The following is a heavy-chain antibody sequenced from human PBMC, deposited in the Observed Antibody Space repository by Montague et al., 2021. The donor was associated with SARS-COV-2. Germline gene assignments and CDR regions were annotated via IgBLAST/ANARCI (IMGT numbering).Heavy chain of an antibody. V-gene: IGHV4-39*01. D-gene: IGHD1-7*01. CDR3: ARGLYNWNYEHWFDT. Sequence: SETLSLTCTVSGGSVGSSHYYWAWIRPPPGKGLEWIGTIYYSGSTYYNPSPRSRVTIDVAASTNQFSLKLHSVTAADTAVYFCARGLYNWNYEHWFDTWGQGTLVTVSS. CDR2: IYYSGST. CDR1: GGSVGSSHYY. J-gene: IGHJ5*02.